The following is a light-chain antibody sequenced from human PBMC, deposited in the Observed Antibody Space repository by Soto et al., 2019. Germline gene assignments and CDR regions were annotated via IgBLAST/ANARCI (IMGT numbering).Light chain of an antibody. CDR1: QSLVHSDGNTY. Sequence: DIVLTQTPLSSPVALGQPASISCRSSQSLVHSDGNTYLSWLHQRPGQPPRLLIYKVSNRDSGVPDRFSGSGSGTDFTLQITRVEAEDVGLYYCMQATPGQEYTFGQGTKLEIK. V-gene: IGKV2-24*01. CDR2: KVS. J-gene: IGKJ2*01. CDR3: MQATPGQEYT.